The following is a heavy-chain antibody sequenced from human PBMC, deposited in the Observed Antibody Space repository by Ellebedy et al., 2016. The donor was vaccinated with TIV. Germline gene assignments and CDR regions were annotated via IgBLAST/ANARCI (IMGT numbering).Heavy chain of an antibody. V-gene: IGHV3-20*04. J-gene: IGHJ4*02. CDR2: INWNGGST. Sequence: PGGSLRLSCAASGLTFDDYGMSWVRQAPGKGLEWVSGINWNGGSTGYADSVKGRFTLSRENAKNSLYLQMNSLRAGDTAVYYCARATEGLDYWGQGTLVTASS. CDR3: ARATEGLDY. CDR1: GLTFDDYG. D-gene: IGHD1-14*01.